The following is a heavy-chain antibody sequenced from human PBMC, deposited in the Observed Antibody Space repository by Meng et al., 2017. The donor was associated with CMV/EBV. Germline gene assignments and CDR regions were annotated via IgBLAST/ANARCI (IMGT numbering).Heavy chain of an antibody. V-gene: IGHV4-39*07. J-gene: IGHJ4*02. D-gene: IGHD3-3*01. CDR2: IYYSGST. CDR3: ARAWSRAIFGVASASFDY. Sequence: GSLRLSCTVSGGFISSSSYYWGWIHQPPGKGLEWIGSIYYSGSTYYNPSLKSRVTISVDTSKNQFSLKLSSVTAADTAVYYCARAWSRAIFGVASASFDYWGQGTLVTVSS. CDR1: GGFISSSSYY.